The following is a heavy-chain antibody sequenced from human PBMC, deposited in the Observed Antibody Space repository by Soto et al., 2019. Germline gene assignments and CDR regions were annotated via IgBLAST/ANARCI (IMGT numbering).Heavy chain of an antibody. J-gene: IGHJ3*02. V-gene: IGHV4-39*01. CDR2: IYYSGST. Sequence: QLQLQESGPGLVKPSETLSLTCTVSGGSISSSSYYWGWIRQPPGKGLEWIGSIYYSGSTYYNPSLKSRVTISVDTSKNQFSLKLSSVTAADTAVYYCARLSRDYDTTQLGGAFDIWGQGTMVTVSS. CDR1: GGSISSSSYY. D-gene: IGHD3-9*01. CDR3: ARLSRDYDTTQLGGAFDI.